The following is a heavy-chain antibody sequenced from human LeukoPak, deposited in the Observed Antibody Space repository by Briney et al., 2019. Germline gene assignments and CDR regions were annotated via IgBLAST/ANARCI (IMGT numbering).Heavy chain of an antibody. CDR3: AKRGVVIRVILVGFHKEAYYFES. CDR1: GFTFSSYG. J-gene: IGHJ4*02. D-gene: IGHD3/OR15-3a*01. V-gene: IGHV3-23*01. CDR2: ISDSGGNT. Sequence: GGSLRLSCAASGFTFSSYGMHWVRQAPGKGLEWVAGISDSGGNTKYADSVKGQFTISRDNPKNTLYLQMNSLRAEDTAVYFCAKRGVVIRVILVGFHKEAYYFESWGQGALVTVSS.